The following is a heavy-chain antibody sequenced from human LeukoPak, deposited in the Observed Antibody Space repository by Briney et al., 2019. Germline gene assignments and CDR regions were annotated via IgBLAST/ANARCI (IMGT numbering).Heavy chain of an antibody. CDR2: ISSSSSYI. CDR1: GFTFSSYS. CDR3: ARHYAGIKGAFDI. Sequence: GGSLRLSCAASGFTFSSYSMNWVRQAPGKGLEWVSSISSSSSYIYYADSVKGRFTISRDNAKNSLYLQMNSLRAEDTAVYYCARHYAGIKGAFDIWGQGTMVTVSS. V-gene: IGHV3-21*01. J-gene: IGHJ3*02. D-gene: IGHD1-14*01.